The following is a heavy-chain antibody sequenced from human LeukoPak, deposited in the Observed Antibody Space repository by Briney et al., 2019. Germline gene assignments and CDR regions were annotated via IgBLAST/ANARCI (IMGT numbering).Heavy chain of an antibody. Sequence: SETLSLTCTVSGGSISSGSHYWDWIRQPPGKGLEWIGSFYYSGSPYYNPSLKRRVTISVDTSKNQFSLNLSSVTAADTAVYYCARNVPNSRSYYAFDFWGPGTLVTVSS. CDR2: FYYSGSP. CDR1: GGSISSGSHY. D-gene: IGHD1-26*01. CDR3: ARNVPNSRSYYAFDF. J-gene: IGHJ4*02. V-gene: IGHV4-39*01.